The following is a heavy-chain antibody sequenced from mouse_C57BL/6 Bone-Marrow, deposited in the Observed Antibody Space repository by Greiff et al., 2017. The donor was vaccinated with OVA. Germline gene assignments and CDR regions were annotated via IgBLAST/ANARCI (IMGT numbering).Heavy chain of an antibody. CDR2: IRSKSNNYAT. CDR1: GFSFNTYA. CDR3: VRRGYYYGSSYVRYYAMDY. Sequence: EVQLVESGGGLVQPKGSLKLSCAASGFSFNTYAMNWVRQAPGKGLEWVARIRSKSNNYATYYADSVKDRFTISRDDSESMLYLQMNNLKTEDTAMYRCVRRGYYYGSSYVRYYAMDYWGQGTSVTVSS. D-gene: IGHD1-1*01. V-gene: IGHV10-1*01. J-gene: IGHJ4*01.